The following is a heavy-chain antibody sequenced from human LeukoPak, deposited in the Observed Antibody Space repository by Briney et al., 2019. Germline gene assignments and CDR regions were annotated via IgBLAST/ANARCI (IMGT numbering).Heavy chain of an antibody. CDR2: ISGSGDSA. V-gene: IGHV3-23*01. D-gene: IGHD1-26*01. CDR1: GLNFSNYA. Sequence: GGSLRLYCTASGLNFSNYAMTWVRQTPGKGLEWVSAISGSGDSAYYADSVRGRFAISRDNSKNYLYLHMNSLRAGDTALYYCANIVGATGYHYGMDVWGQGTTVTVSS. J-gene: IGHJ6*02. CDR3: ANIVGATGYHYGMDV.